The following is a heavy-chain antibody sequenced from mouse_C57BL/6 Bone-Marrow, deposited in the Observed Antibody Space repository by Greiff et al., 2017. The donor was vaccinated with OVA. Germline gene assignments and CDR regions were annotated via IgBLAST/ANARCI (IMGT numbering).Heavy chain of an antibody. J-gene: IGHJ2*01. V-gene: IGHV5-12*01. CDR3: ARGSFDY. CDR1: GFTFSDYY. Sequence: EVQVVESGGGLVQPGGSLKLSCAASGFTFSDYYMYWVRQTPEKRLEWVAYISTGGGSTYYPDTVKGRFTISRDNAKNTLYLQMSRLKAEDTAMYYCARGSFDYWGQGTTLTVSS. CDR2: ISTGGGST.